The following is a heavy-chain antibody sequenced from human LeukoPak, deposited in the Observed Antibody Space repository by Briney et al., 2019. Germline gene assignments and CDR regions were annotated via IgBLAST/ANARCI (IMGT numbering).Heavy chain of an antibody. CDR2: MNPNSGNT. CDR1: GYTFTSYD. Sequence: GASVTVSCKASGYTFTSYDINWVRQATGQGLEWMGWMNPNSGNTGYAQKFQGGVTMTRNTSISTAYMELSSLRSEDTAVYYCARGQLPRGYHYGMDVWGQGTTVTVCS. D-gene: IGHD6-6*01. V-gene: IGHV1-8*01. J-gene: IGHJ6*02. CDR3: ARGQLPRGYHYGMDV.